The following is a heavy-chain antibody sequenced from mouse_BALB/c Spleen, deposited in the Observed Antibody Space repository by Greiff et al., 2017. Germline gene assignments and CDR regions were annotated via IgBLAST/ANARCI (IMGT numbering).Heavy chain of an antibody. J-gene: IGHJ4*01. CDR2: ISDGGSYT. CDR1: GFTFSDYY. Sequence: EVQGVESGGGLVKPGGSLKLSCAASGFTFSDYYMYWVRQTPEKRLEWVATISDGGSYTYYPDSVKGRFTISRDNAKNNLYLQMSSLKSVDTAMYYCARDGYSAMDYWGQGTSVTVSS. CDR3: ARDGYSAMDY. V-gene: IGHV5-4*02.